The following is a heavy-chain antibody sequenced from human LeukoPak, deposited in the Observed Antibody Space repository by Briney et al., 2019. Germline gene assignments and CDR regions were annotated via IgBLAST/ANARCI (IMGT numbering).Heavy chain of an antibody. D-gene: IGHD2-21*02. CDR1: GFTFSSYW. Sequence: GGSLRLSCAASGFTFSSYWMSWVRQAPGKGLEWVANIRQDGSEKYYVDSVKGRFTISRDNAKNSLYLQMNSLRAEDTAVYYCARGLLLWGHDAFDIWGQGAMVTVSS. CDR2: IRQDGSEK. V-gene: IGHV3-7*01. CDR3: ARGLLLWGHDAFDI. J-gene: IGHJ3*02.